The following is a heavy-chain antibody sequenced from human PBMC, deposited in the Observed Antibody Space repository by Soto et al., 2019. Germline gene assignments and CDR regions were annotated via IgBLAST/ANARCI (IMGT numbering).Heavy chain of an antibody. D-gene: IGHD1-26*01. V-gene: IGHV3-74*01. CDR2: IHSDGSST. CDR3: TTYTYGSSTY. Sequence: EVQLVESEGGLVQPGGSLRLSCAASGFTFSYYWMHWVRQAPWQGLVWVSRIHSDGSSTTYADSVKGRFTISRDNAKNTLYLKMNSLKTEDTAVYYCTTYTYGSSTYWGQGTLVTVS. CDR1: GFTFSYYW. J-gene: IGHJ4*02.